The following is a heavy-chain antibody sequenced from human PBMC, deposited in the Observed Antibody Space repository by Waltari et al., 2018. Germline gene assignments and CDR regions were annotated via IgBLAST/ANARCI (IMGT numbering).Heavy chain of an antibody. CDR1: GFTFSRYG. Sequence: QVQLVESGGGVVQPGGSLRLSCAASGFTFSRYGMHWVRQAPGKGLEWVAFIRYDGSDKYYADSVKGRFTISRDNSKNTLYLQMNSLRAEDTAVYYCATSGDDAFDIWGQGTMVTVSS. J-gene: IGHJ3*02. CDR3: ATSGDDAFDI. D-gene: IGHD1-26*01. CDR2: IRYDGSDK. V-gene: IGHV3-30*02.